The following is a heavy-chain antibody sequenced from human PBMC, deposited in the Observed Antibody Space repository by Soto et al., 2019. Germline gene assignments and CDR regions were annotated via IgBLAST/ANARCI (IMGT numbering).Heavy chain of an antibody. J-gene: IGHJ4*02. Sequence: GASVKVSCKASGGTFSSYAISWVRQAPGQGLEWMGWINPNSGGTNYAQKFQGWVTMTRDTSISTAYMELSRLRSDDTAVYYCAREHSGYDYWGQGTLVTVSS. V-gene: IGHV1-2*04. CDR2: INPNSGGT. CDR3: AREHSGYDY. CDR1: GGTFSSYA. D-gene: IGHD5-12*01.